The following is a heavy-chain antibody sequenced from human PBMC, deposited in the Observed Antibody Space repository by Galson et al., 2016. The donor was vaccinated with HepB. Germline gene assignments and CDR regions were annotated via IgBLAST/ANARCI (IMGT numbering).Heavy chain of an antibody. CDR1: GYSFSSYG. CDR3: ARDSWFYGSGNYYPFDY. CDR2: ISAYNGNT. J-gene: IGHJ4*02. V-gene: IGHV1-18*01. Sequence: SVKVSCKASGYSFSSYGVSWVRQAPGQGLEWMGWISAYNGNTEYAQDVQDRVTMSTDASTSTAYMELRSPRSDDTALYYCARDSWFYGSGNYYPFDYWGQGTRITGSS. D-gene: IGHD3-10*01.